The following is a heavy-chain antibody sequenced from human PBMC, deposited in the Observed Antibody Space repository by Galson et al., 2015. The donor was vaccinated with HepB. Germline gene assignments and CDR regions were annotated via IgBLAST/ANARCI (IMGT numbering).Heavy chain of an antibody. CDR1: PYTFTKYY. CDR2: INPNSGRT. Sequence: SVKVSCKASPYTFTKYYIHWVRQAPGQGLQWVGWINPNSGRTNYAPNLQDGVTMSRDTSINTVYMDLSSLRSDDPAIYFCARAVVPAAPSDSWGQGTLVTVSS. D-gene: IGHD2-2*01. J-gene: IGHJ5*01. V-gene: IGHV1-2*02. CDR3: ARAVVPAAPSDS.